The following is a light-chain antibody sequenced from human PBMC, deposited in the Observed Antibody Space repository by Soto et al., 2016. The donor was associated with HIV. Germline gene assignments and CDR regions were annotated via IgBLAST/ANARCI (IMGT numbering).Light chain of an antibody. CDR3: QAWDSSTVV. CDR1: KLESKY. V-gene: IGLV3-1*01. J-gene: IGLJ2*01. Sequence: SYELTQPPSVSVSPGQTASITCSGHKLESKYTAWYQQKSGQSPVLVIYEDSKRPSGIPERFSGSNSGNTATLTISGTQAMDEADYYCQAWDSSTVVFGGGTKLTVL. CDR2: EDS.